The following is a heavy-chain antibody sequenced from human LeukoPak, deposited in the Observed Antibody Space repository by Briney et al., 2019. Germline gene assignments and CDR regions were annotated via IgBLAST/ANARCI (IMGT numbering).Heavy chain of an antibody. CDR2: ISGSGGST. V-gene: IGHV3-23*01. J-gene: IGHJ4*02. CDR3: AKGALYDFWSGYQDY. Sequence: GGSLRLSCAASGFTFSSYAMSWVRQAPGKGLEWVSTISGSGGSTYYADSVKGRFTISRDNSKNTLYLQMNSLRAEDTAVYYCAKGALYDFWSGYQDYWGQGTLVTVSS. D-gene: IGHD3-3*01. CDR1: GFTFSSYA.